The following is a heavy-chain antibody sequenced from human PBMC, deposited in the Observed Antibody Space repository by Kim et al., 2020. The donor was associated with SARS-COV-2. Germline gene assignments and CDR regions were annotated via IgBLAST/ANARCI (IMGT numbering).Heavy chain of an antibody. J-gene: IGHJ6*02. CDR3: ARGPVDPRPDYDYGMDV. Sequence: GGSLRLSCTASGFRVSDNYINWVRQAPGKGLEWVSVVYSSGSPYYADSVKGRFIISRDSLKNTIYLQMNSLRVEDTAVYYCARGPVDPRPDYDYGMDVWGQGTTVTVSS. V-gene: IGHV3-66*01. CDR1: GFRVSDNY. CDR2: VYSSGSP.